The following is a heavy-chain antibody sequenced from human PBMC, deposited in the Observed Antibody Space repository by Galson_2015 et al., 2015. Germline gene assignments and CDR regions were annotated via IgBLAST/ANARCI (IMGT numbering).Heavy chain of an antibody. Sequence: SLRLSCAASGFTFSNYAMSWVRQVPGKGLEWVSSFSGSGGSIYYADSVKGRFTISRDNAKNSLYLQMNSLRAGDTAVYYCARQGGGTAWYFDLWGRGTLVTVSS. J-gene: IGHJ2*01. D-gene: IGHD1-14*01. V-gene: IGHV3-23*01. CDR3: ARQGGGTAWYFDL. CDR1: GFTFSNYA. CDR2: FSGSGGSI.